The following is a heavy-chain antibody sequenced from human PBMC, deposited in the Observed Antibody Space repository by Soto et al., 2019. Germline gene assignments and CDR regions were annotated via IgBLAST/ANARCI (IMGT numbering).Heavy chain of an antibody. CDR3: ARLSGYYGSGRSYYYYGMDV. CDR1: GYSFTIYW. D-gene: IGHD3-10*01. Sequence: GESLKISCNGSGYSFTIYWIGWVRQMPGKGLEWMGIIYPGDSDTRYSPSFQGQVTISADKSISTAYLQWSSLKASDTAMYYCARLSGYYGSGRSYYYYGMDVWGQGTTVTVSS. V-gene: IGHV5-51*01. J-gene: IGHJ6*02. CDR2: IYPGDSDT.